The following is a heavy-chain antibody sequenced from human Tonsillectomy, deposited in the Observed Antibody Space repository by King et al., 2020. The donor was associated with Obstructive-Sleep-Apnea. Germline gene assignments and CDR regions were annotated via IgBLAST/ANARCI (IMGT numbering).Heavy chain of an antibody. CDR3: ARDRGSLGDY. CDR2: IDGGGSSL. CDR1: GFTFNTYP. D-gene: IGHD3-10*01. J-gene: IGHJ4*02. Sequence: VQLVESGGDLVQPGGSLRLSCAASGFTFNTYPMHWVRVAPWEGLMLVSRIDGGGSSLTYADSVKGRFTTSIDNSKNTLYLQMNSLRPEDTAVYYCARDRGSLGDYWGPGTLVTVSS. V-gene: IGHV3-74*01.